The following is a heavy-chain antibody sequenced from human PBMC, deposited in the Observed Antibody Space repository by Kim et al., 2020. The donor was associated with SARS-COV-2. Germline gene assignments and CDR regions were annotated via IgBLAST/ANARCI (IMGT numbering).Heavy chain of an antibody. CDR1: GGSISSYY. Sequence: SETLSLTCTVSGGSISSYYWSWIRQPPGKGLEWIGYIYYSGSTNYNPSLKSRVTISVDMSKNQFSLKLSSVTAADTAVYYCARDRYYGSGSYYPPTNWFDPWGQGTLVTVSS. CDR3: ARDRYYGSGSYYPPTNWFDP. V-gene: IGHV4-59*13. J-gene: IGHJ5*02. D-gene: IGHD3-10*01. CDR2: IYYSGST.